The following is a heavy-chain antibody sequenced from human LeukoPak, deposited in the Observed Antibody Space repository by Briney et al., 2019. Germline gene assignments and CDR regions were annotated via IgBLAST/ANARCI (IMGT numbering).Heavy chain of an antibody. CDR3: AREGPYSSSWYPCFDY. CDR2: ISSNGGST. CDR1: AFTSSSYA. V-gene: IGHV3-64*01. Sequence: SLRPSCAASAFTSSSYAMHCVRHAPGKGLEYVSAISSNGGSTYYANSVKGRFSISRDNSKNTLYLQMGSLRAKEMAIYYCAREGPYSSSWYPCFDYWGQGTLVTVSS. D-gene: IGHD6-13*01. J-gene: IGHJ4*02.